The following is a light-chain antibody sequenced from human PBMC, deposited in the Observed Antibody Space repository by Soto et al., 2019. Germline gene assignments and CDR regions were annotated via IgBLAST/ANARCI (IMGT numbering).Light chain of an antibody. V-gene: IGLV6-57*03. CDR3: QSYGISNVV. CDR2: EDD. CDR1: RGSIASNY. J-gene: IGLJ2*01. Sequence: NFMLTQPHSVSESPGKTVTISCTLSRGSIASNYVQWYQQRPGSAPTTVIYEDDRRPSGVPHRYSGSIDSSSNSASLTISELRTEDEADYSGQSYGISNVVFGGGTKLTVL.